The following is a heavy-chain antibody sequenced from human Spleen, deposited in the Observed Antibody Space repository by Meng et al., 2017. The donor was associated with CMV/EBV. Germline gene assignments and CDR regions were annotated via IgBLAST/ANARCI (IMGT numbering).Heavy chain of an antibody. V-gene: IGHV3-30*02. D-gene: IGHD1-26*01. CDR2: IRYDGNNK. CDR3: AKDRTFITLGATIDY. J-gene: IGHJ4*02. CDR1: GFILSNYG. Sequence: GESLKISCAASGFILSNYGMHWVRQAPGKGLERVAFIRYDGNNKYYANSVKGRFTISRDNSKNTLYLQMSSLRAEDTAVYYCAKDRTFITLGATIDYWGQGTLVTVSS.